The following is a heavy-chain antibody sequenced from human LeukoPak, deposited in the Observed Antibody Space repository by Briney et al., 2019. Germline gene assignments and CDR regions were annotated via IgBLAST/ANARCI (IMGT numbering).Heavy chain of an antibody. D-gene: IGHD1-26*01. Sequence: SETLSLTCTVSSGSISTSNYYWGWVRQPPGKALEWIGNTFYSGSTYYSPSLKSRVTISLDTSRNQFSLKVRSVTAADTAVYYCARSTRSWFDPWGQGTLVTVSS. CDR2: TFYSGST. V-gene: IGHV4-39*07. CDR3: ARSTRSWFDP. CDR1: SGSISTSNYY. J-gene: IGHJ5*02.